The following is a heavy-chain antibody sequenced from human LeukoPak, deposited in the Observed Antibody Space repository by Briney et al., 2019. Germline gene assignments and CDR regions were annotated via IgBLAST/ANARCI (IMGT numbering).Heavy chain of an antibody. D-gene: IGHD6-19*01. CDR1: GFTFSSYE. J-gene: IGHJ4*02. CDR2: ISDSGDRT. V-gene: IGHV3-23*01. CDR3: AKDARRSSGWWFFDH. Sequence: GGSLRLSCAASGFTFSSYEMNWVRQAPGKGLEWGSAISDSGDRTYYAESVKGRFILSRDNSKKTLYLQMNRLRAEDTAVYYCAKDARRSSGWWFFDHWGQGTLVTVSS.